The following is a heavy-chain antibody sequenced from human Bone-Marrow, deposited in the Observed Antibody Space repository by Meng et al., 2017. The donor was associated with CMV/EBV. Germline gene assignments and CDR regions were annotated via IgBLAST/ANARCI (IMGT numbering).Heavy chain of an antibody. Sequence: SETLSLTCTVSGVSVTSSLWNWIRQPPGKGLEWIGYIYYSGSTNYNPSLKSRVTISVDTSKNQFSLTLSSVTAADTAVYYCARDERRGYCSSASCPNYGMDVWGQGTTVTVSS. D-gene: IGHD2-2*01. CDR2: IYYSGST. CDR3: ARDERRGYCSSASCPNYGMDV. V-gene: IGHV4-59*02. CDR1: GVSVTSSL. J-gene: IGHJ6*02.